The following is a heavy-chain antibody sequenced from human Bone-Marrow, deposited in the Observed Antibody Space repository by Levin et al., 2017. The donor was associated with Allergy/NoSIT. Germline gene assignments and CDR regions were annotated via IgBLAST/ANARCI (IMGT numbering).Heavy chain of an antibody. CDR2: INTNTGNP. J-gene: IGHJ4*02. D-gene: IGHD1-26*01. CDR1: GYTFTSYV. CDR3: ARDGIVARPGY. Sequence: GESLKISCKASGYTFTSYVMNWVRQAPGQGLEWMGWINTNTGNPTYAQGFTGRFVFSLDTSISTAYLQISSLTAEDTAVYYCARDGIVARPGYWGQGTLVTVSS. V-gene: IGHV7-4-1*02.